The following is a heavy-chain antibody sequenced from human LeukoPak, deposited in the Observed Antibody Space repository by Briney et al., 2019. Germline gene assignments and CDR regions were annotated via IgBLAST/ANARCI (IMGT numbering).Heavy chain of an antibody. J-gene: IGHJ4*02. CDR1: GYTFNNFG. Sequence: PWASVKVSCKASGYTFNNFGISWVRQAPGQGLEWLGWISAYNGNTNYAQKLQGRVTMTTDTSTSTAYMELRSLRSDDTAVYYCARDWDIVVVPAASSFDYWGQGTLVTVSS. V-gene: IGHV1-18*01. CDR3: ARDWDIVVVPAASSFDY. D-gene: IGHD2-2*01. CDR2: ISAYNGNT.